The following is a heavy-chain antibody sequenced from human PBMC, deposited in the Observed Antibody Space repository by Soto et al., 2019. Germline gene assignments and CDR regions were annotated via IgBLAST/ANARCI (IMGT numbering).Heavy chain of an antibody. J-gene: IGHJ5*02. CDR1: GFSLSTSGVA. CDR2: VYWDDDK. CDR3: AHRPITFMASWFDP. V-gene: IGHV2-5*02. Sequence: QITLKESGPTLVKPAQTLTLTCTFSGFSLSTSGVAVGWLRQPPGKAPEWLALVYWDDDKRYSASVKSRLTITKDTSKNQVVLTMTNMEPVDTATYYCAHRPITFMASWFDPWGQGIPVTVSS. D-gene: IGHD3-16*01.